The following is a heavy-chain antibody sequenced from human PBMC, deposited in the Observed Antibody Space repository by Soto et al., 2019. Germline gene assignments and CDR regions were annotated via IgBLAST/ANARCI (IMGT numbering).Heavy chain of an antibody. CDR2: TYYRSKWYN. CDR1: GDSVSSNSAA. D-gene: IGHD6-13*01. Sequence: SQTLSLTCAISGDSVSSNSAAWNWIRQSPSRGLEWLGRTYYRSKWYNDYAVSVKSRITINPDTSKNQFSLQLNSVTPEDTAVYYCAHTTIAAAGANWFDPWGQGTLVTVSS. CDR3: AHTTIAAAGANWFDP. J-gene: IGHJ5*02. V-gene: IGHV6-1*01.